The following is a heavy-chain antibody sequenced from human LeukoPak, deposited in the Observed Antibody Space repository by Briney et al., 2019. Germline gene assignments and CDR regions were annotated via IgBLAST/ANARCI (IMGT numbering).Heavy chain of an antibody. V-gene: IGHV1-2*02. J-gene: IGHJ6*03. D-gene: IGHD1-26*01. CDR3: ARDFGEMGEWELVRYYYYYMDV. CDR2: INPNSGGT. CDR1: GYTFTGYY. Sequence: ASVKVSCKASGYTFTGYYMHWVRQAPGQGLGWMGWINPNSGGTNYAQKFQGRVTMTRDTSISTAYMELSRLRSDDTAVYYCARDFGEMGEWELVRYYYYYMDVWGKGTTVTVSS.